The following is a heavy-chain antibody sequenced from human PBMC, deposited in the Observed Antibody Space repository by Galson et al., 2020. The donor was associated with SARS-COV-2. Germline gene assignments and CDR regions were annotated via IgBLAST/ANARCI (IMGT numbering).Heavy chain of an antibody. CDR1: GGSISSSNW. V-gene: IGHV4-4*02. CDR2: IFHTGTT. D-gene: IGHD2-21*02. J-gene: IGHJ5*02. Sequence: SETLSLTCAVSGGSISSSNWWSWVRQPTGKGLEWLGDIFHTGTTSYNPSLKTRITISVDKSKNQFSLKLNSLTAADTAIYFCARGVYSPGVTAGASWGQGILVSVSS. CDR3: ARGVYSPGVTAGAS.